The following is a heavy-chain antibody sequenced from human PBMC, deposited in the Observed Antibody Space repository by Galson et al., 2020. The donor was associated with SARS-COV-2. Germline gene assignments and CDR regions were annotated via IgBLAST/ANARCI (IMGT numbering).Heavy chain of an antibody. D-gene: IGHD1-26*01. CDR3: ARLRTLRGSYLYVSDV. Sequence: GESLKISCQGSGYSFTNYWHGWVRQMPGKGLGWRGVNYHADSDTRYSPSFHGQVTISADKFTNTAYLQWSSLKASYTAMYYCARLRTLRGSYLYVSDVWGQGTVVTVSS. J-gene: IGHJ3*01. CDR1: GYSFTNYW. V-gene: IGHV5-51*01. CDR2: NYHADSDT.